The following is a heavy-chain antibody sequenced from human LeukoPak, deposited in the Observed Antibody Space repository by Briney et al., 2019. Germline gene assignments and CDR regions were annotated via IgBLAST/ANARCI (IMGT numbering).Heavy chain of an antibody. CDR2: ISSSSSTI. Sequence: GGSLRLSCAASGFTFSTYWMSWVRQAPGKGLEWVSYISSSSSTIYYADSVKGRFTISRDNAKNSLYLQMNSLRAEDTAVYYCARVPGSSGYYYDYWGQGTLVTVSS. CDR1: GFTFSTYW. CDR3: ARVPGSSGYYYDY. D-gene: IGHD3-22*01. J-gene: IGHJ4*02. V-gene: IGHV3-48*01.